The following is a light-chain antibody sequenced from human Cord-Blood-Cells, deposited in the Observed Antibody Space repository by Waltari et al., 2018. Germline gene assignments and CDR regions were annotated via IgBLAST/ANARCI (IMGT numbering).Light chain of an antibody. CDR3: QQYYSYPRT. CDR1: QGISSY. Sequence: AIRLTQSPSSFSASTGDRVTITFRASQGISSYLAWYQQKPGKAPKLLIYAASTLQSGVPSRCSGSGAGTDFTLTISCLQSEDFATYYCQQYYSYPRTFGQGTKVEIK. J-gene: IGKJ1*01. V-gene: IGKV1-8*01. CDR2: AAS.